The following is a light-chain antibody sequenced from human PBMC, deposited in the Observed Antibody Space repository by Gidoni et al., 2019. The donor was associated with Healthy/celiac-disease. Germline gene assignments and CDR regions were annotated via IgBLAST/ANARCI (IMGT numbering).Light chain of an antibody. CDR1: QSVSSY. CDR2: DAS. Sequence: PATLSLSPGERATLSCRASQSVSSYLAWYQQKPGQAPRLLIYDASNRATGIPARFSGSGSGTDFTLTISSLEPEDFAVYYCQQRSNWPITFGQGTRLEIK. CDR3: QQRSNWPIT. J-gene: IGKJ5*01. V-gene: IGKV3-11*01.